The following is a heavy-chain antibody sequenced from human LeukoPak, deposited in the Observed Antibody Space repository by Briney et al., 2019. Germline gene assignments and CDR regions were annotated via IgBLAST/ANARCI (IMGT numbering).Heavy chain of an antibody. CDR3: AKHGRPDRTFYFDY. V-gene: IGHV3-30*02. J-gene: IGHJ4*02. CDR2: IRYDGSNK. CDR1: GFTFSSYG. Sequence: GGSLRLSCAASGFTFSSYGMHWVRQAPGKGLEWVAFIRYDGSNKYYADSVKGRFTISRDNSKNTLYLQMNSLRAEDTAVYYCAKHGRPDRTFYFDYWGQGTLVTVSS. D-gene: IGHD2-2*01.